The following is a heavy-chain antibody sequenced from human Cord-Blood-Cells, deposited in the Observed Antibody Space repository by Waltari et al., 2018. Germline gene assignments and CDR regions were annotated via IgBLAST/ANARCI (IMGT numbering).Heavy chain of an antibody. V-gene: IGHV1-3*01. CDR2: INAGNGNT. CDR3: ARHYYDSSGYYFDY. Sequence: QVQLVQSGAEVKKPGASVKVSCKASGYTFTSYAMHWVRQAPGQRLEWMGWINAGNGNTKYSQKFQGRVTITRDTSASAAYMELSSLRYEDTAVYSCARHYYDSSGYYFDYWGQGTLVTVSS. CDR1: GYTFTSYA. J-gene: IGHJ4*02. D-gene: IGHD3-22*01.